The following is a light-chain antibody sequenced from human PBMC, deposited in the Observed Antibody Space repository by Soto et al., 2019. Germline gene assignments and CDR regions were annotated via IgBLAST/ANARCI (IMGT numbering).Light chain of an antibody. CDR3: HQDYSFPFT. CDR2: DAS. V-gene: IGKV1-5*01. Sequence: DIQMTQSPSTLSASVGDRVTFTCRASQSFSRWLAWYQQKPGKAPKLLIFDASSLESGVPSRFSGSGTGTEFTLTISRLQPDDFATYYCHQDYSFPFTFGQGSKLEI. CDR1: QSFSRW. J-gene: IGKJ2*01.